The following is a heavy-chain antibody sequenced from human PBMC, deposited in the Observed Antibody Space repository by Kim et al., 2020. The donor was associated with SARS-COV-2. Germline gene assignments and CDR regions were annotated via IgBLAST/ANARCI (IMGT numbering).Heavy chain of an antibody. CDR2: MNPNSGNT. V-gene: IGHV1-8*01. J-gene: IGHJ6*02. D-gene: IGHD6-13*01. CDR1: GYTFTSYD. Sequence: ASVKVSCKASGYTFTSYDINWVRQATGQGLEWMGWMNPNSGNTGYAQKFQGRVTMTRNTSISTAYMELSSLRSEDTAVYYCAKVAYSSSWYLNYYYYGMDVLGQGTKGTVSS. CDR3: AKVAYSSSWYLNYYYYGMDV.